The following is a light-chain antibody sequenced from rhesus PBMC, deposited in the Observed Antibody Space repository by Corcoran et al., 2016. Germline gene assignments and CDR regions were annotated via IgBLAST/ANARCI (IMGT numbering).Light chain of an antibody. J-gene: IGKJ2*01. CDR3: QQESNLMYS. V-gene: IGKV3S9*01. CDR1: QSVGSY. CDR2: GAS. Sequence: EIVLTQSPATLALSPGERATLSCRASQSVGSYLAWYQQKPGQAPRLLIYGASSRATGIPDRVSGGGAGTAFTLTISSLEPEDVGVYYCQQESNLMYSFGQGTKVEIK.